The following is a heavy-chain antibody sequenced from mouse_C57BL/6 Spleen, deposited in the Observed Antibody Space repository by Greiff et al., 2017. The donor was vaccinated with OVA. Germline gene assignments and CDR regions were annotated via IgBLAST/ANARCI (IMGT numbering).Heavy chain of an antibody. CDR2: INPNNGGT. J-gene: IGHJ2*01. CDR1: GYTFTDYY. CDR3: ARREDYSNPYFDY. V-gene: IGHV1-26*01. D-gene: IGHD2-5*01. Sequence: VQLQQSGPELVKPGASVKISCKASGYTFTDYYMNWVKQSHGKSLEWIGDINPNNGGTSYNQKFKGKATLTVDKSSSTAYMELRSLTSEDSAVYYCARREDYSNPYFDYWGQGTTLTVSS.